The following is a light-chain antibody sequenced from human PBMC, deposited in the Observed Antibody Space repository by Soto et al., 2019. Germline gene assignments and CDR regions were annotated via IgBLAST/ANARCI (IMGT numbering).Light chain of an antibody. J-gene: IGLJ2*01. CDR3: GSKAGSDKHVV. Sequence: QSALTQPPSASGSPGQSVTLSCSGISSDIRGYNYVSWYQQHPGKAPKLVVSEVTKRPSGVPDRFSGSRSGTTAFLTISGLQTEDEADYYCGSKAGSDKHVVFGGGTKLTVL. CDR1: SSDIRGYNY. V-gene: IGLV2-8*01. CDR2: EVT.